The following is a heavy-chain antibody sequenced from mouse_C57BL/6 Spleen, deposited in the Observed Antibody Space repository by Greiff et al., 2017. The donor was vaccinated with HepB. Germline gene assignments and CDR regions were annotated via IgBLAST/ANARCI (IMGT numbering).Heavy chain of an antibody. D-gene: IGHD2-5*01. CDR3: ARDNSNYGGFAY. CDR1: GYSITSGYD. CDR2: ISYSGST. Sequence: DVKLEESGPGMVKPSQSLSLTCTVTGYSITSGYDWHWIRHFPGNKLEWMGYISYSGSTNYNPSLKSRISITHDTSKNHFFLKLNSVTTEDTATYYCARDNSNYGGFAYWGQGTLVTVSA. V-gene: IGHV3-1*01. J-gene: IGHJ3*01.